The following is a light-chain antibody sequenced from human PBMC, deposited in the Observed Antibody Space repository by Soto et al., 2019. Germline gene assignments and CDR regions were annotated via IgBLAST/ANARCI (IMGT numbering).Light chain of an antibody. V-gene: IGLV3-21*02. CDR3: QVCERFSDHNFV. CDR1: NIGTKS. CDR2: DDK. Sequence: SYELAQPPSVSVSPGQTASITCGGDNIGTKSVHWYQQRPGQAPVLVVYDDKKRPSGIPKRFSGSNSGNTATLTISRVETGDEADYYCQVCERFSDHNFVFGDGTKVTVL. J-gene: IGLJ1*01.